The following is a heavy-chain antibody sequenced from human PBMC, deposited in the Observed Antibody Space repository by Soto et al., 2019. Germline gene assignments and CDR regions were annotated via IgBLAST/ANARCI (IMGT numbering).Heavy chain of an antibody. CDR3: AKAYFVWSSEQPYYFAY. CDR1: GFTFSNYA. Sequence: EAQLLDSGGGLVQPGGSLRLSCAASGFTFSNYAMTWVRQGPGKGLEWVSGISGSGGRSYYADSVKGRFTISRDNSKSTLYLQMNSLRAEDTAVYYCAKAYFVWSSEQPYYFAYWGQGTLVTVSS. J-gene: IGHJ4*02. CDR2: ISGSGGRS. D-gene: IGHD3-16*01. V-gene: IGHV3-23*01.